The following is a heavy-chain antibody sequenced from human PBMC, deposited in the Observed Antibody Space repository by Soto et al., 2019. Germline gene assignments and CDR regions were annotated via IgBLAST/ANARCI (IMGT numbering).Heavy chain of an antibody. D-gene: IGHD4-17*01. V-gene: IGHV3-74*01. Sequence: EVQLVESGGGLVQPGGSLRLSCAASGFTFSSYWMHWVRQAPGQGLVWVSRINSDGSSTSYADSVKGRFTISRDNAKNALYLQMNSLRAEDTAVYYCARDYGDYPPSDYWGQGTLVTVSS. CDR3: ARDYGDYPPSDY. CDR1: GFTFSSYW. CDR2: INSDGSST. J-gene: IGHJ4*02.